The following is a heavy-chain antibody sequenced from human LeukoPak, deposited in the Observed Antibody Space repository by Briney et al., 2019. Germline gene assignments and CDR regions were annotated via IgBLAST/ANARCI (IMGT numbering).Heavy chain of an antibody. J-gene: IGHJ4*02. V-gene: IGHV3-30*02. CDR3: AREDYKLLHN. CDR1: GFSFSSYG. Sequence: GGSLRLSCAASGFSFSSYGMHWVRQAPGKGLEWVAFIRYDGSNKYYADSVKGRLTISRDNAKNSLYLQMNSLSAEDTAVYYCAREDYKLLHNWGQGTLVTVSS. CDR2: IRYDGSNK. D-gene: IGHD2-15*01.